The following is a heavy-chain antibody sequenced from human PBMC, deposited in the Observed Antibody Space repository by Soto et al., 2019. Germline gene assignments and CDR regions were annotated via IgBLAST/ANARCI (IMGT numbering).Heavy chain of an antibody. J-gene: IGHJ6*02. D-gene: IGHD3-10*01. CDR2: IYYSGET. CDR1: GDSISRYY. CDR3: ARDQGGEFLKGSGMDV. Sequence: QVQLQESGPGLVKPSETLSLTCTVSGDSISRYYWSWIRLSPGKGLEWIGYIYYSGETNYNPSVTSXVXIXLDRTKNQFSLKLSSVTAADTAVYYCARDQGGEFLKGSGMDVWGQGTTVTVSS. V-gene: IGHV4-59*01.